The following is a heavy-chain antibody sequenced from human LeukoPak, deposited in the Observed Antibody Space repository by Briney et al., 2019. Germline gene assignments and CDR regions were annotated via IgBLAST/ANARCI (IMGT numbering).Heavy chain of an antibody. V-gene: IGHV4-34*01. D-gene: IGHD4-17*01. CDR1: GGSFSGYY. CDR3: ARGTVTNTFDY. CDR2: INHSGST. Sequence: PSETLSLTCAVYGGSFSGYYWSWIRLPPGKGLEWIGKINHSGSTNYNPSLKSRVTISVDTSKNQFSLKLSSVTAADTAVYYCARGTVTNTFDYWGQGALVTVSS. J-gene: IGHJ4*02.